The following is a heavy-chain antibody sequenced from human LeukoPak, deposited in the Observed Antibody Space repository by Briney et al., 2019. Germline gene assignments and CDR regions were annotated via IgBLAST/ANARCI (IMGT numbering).Heavy chain of an antibody. CDR2: IIDTGST. CDR3: ARGLASGYPPIPFDY. D-gene: IGHD3-3*01. CDR1: GFSFSSYA. V-gene: IGHV4-34*12. J-gene: IGHJ4*02. Sequence: GSLRLSCATSGFSFSSYAMSWVRQPPGKGLEWIGEIIDTGSTKYNSSLKSRVTISVDTSKNQFSLSLDSVTAADTAVYYCARGLASGYPPIPFDYWGQGTLVTVSS.